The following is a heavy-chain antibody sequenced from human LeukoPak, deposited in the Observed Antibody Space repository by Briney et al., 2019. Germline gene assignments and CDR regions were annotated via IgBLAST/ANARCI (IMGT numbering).Heavy chain of an antibody. CDR3: ASPLRGGGGDAFDI. CDR2: IIRSGSTT. Sequence: SVKVSCKASRYTFTSYYMHWVRQAPGPRFEWTGIIIRSGSTTSYAQKFQGRVTMTRDTSTSTLYMELRSLRSEETAVYYCASPLRGGGGDAFDIWGQGTMVTVSS. CDR1: RYTFTSYY. D-gene: IGHD3-16*01. J-gene: IGHJ3*02. V-gene: IGHV1-46*01.